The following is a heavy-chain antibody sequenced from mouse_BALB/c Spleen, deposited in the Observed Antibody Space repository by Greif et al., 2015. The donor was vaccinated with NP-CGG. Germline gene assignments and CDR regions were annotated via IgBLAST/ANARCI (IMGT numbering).Heavy chain of an antibody. CDR2: INPSNGRT. V-gene: IGHV1S81*02. D-gene: IGHD1-1*01. Sequence: QVQLQQSGAELVKPGASVKLSCKASGYTFTSYWMHWVKQRPGQGLEWIGEINPSNGRTNYNEKFKSKATLTVDKSSSTAYMQLSSLTSEDSAVYYCARFITTVVALDYWGQGTTLTVSS. J-gene: IGHJ2*01. CDR3: ARFITTVVALDY. CDR1: GYTFTSYW.